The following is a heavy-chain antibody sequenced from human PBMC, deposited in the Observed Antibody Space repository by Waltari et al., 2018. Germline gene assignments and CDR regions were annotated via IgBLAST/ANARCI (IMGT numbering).Heavy chain of an antibody. Sequence: QVQLVQSGAEVKKPGASVKVSCKASGYTFTGYYMQWVRQAPGQGLEWMGRINPNSGGTNYAQKFQGRVTMTRDTSISTAYMELSRLRSDDTAVYYCARVLYGSGSPNWFDPWGQGTLVTVSS. D-gene: IGHD3-10*01. CDR1: GYTFTGYY. J-gene: IGHJ5*02. CDR3: ARVLYGSGSPNWFDP. CDR2: INPNSGGT. V-gene: IGHV1-2*06.